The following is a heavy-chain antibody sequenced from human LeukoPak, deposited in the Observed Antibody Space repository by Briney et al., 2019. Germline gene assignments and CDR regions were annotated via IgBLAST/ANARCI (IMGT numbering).Heavy chain of an antibody. CDR1: GFTFSNYA. V-gene: IGHV3-23*01. CDR3: AKGYGIQLWPTSSDY. D-gene: IGHD5-18*01. CDR2: ISSNGDST. Sequence: QPGGSLRLSCAASGFTFSNYAMSWVRQAPGKGLEWVSAISSNGDSTYYADPVKGRFTISRDNSKSTLYLQMNSLRAEDTAVYYCAKGYGIQLWPTSSDYWGQGTLVTVSS. J-gene: IGHJ4*02.